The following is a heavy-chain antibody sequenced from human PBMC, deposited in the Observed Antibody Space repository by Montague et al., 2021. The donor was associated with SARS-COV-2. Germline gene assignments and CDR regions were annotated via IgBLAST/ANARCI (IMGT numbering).Heavy chain of an antibody. CDR3: ARDTRIAMLVVVTRYGLDV. CDR2: IYYTGST. CDR1: GGSISSSSYD. Sequence: SETRSLTCTVSGGSISSSSYDWGWIRQPPGKGLEWLGSIYYTGSTYYXXXLKSRVTISVDTSKNQFSLKLSSVTAADTAVYYCARDTRIAMLVVVTRYGLDVTGQGTTITISS. D-gene: IGHD3-22*01. J-gene: IGHJ6*02. V-gene: IGHV4-39*07.